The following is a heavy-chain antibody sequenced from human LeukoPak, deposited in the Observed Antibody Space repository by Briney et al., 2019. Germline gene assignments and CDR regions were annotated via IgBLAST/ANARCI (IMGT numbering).Heavy chain of an antibody. Sequence: PSETLSLTCAVYGGSFSGYYWSWIRQPPGKGLEWIGEINHSGSTNYNPSLKSRVTISVDTSKNQFSLKLSSVTAADTAVYYCARGGGSGYFDYWGPGTLVTVSS. CDR2: INHSGST. D-gene: IGHD3-10*01. CDR3: ARGGGSGYFDY. V-gene: IGHV4-34*01. CDR1: GGSFSGYY. J-gene: IGHJ4*02.